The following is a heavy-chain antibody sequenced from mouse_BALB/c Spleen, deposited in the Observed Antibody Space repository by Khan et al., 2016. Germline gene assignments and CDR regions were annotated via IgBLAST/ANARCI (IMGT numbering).Heavy chain of an antibody. CDR2: IYPGSAGT. CDR1: GYTFTDYV. CDR3: ARWSLRSFDV. V-gene: IGHV1-77*01. J-gene: IGHJ1*01. D-gene: IGHD2-1*01. Sequence: QVQLKQSGPELVKPGASVKMSCKASGYTFTDYVISWVKQRTGQGLEWIGEIYPGSAGTYYNEKCKGKATLTADKSSTTAYMQLSSLTSEDSAVYFCARWSLRSFDVWGAGTTVTVSS.